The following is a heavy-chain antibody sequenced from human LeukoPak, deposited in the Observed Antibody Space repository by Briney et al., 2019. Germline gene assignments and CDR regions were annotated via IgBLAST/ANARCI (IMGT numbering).Heavy chain of an antibody. V-gene: IGHV3-30-3*01. CDR2: ISYDGSNK. J-gene: IGHJ3*02. Sequence: GGSLRLSCAASGFTFSSYAMHWVRQAPGKGLEWVAVISYDGSNKYYADSVKGRFTISRDNSKNTLYLQMNSLRAEDTAVYYCARFPTNNAFDIWGQGTMVTVSS. CDR3: ARFPTNNAFDI. CDR1: GFTFSSYA.